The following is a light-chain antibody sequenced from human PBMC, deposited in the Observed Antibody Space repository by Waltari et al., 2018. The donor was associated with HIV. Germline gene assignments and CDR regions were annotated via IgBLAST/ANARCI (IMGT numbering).Light chain of an antibody. Sequence: DIVMTQSPDSLAVSLGERATINCKSSQSVLYSSNNENYLAWYQQKPGQPPKLLIYWASTRESGVPDRFSGSGSGTDFTLTISSLQAEDVAVYYCQQYYSPPGWTFSQGTKVEIK. J-gene: IGKJ1*01. CDR1: QSVLYSSNNENY. V-gene: IGKV4-1*01. CDR3: QQYYSPPGWT. CDR2: WAS.